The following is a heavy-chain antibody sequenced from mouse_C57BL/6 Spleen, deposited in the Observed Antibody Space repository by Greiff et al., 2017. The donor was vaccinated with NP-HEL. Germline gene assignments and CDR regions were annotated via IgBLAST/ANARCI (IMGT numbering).Heavy chain of an antibody. CDR1: GFNIKDDY. J-gene: IGHJ2*01. D-gene: IGHD3-1*01. CDR3: TTWAFGAFDY. Sequence: VQLQQSGAELVRPGASVKLSCTASGFNIKDDYMHWVKQRPEQGLEWIGWIDPENGDTEYASKFQGKATITADTSSNTAYLQLSSLTSEDTAVYYCTTWAFGAFDYWGQGTTLTVSS. V-gene: IGHV14-4*01. CDR2: IDPENGDT.